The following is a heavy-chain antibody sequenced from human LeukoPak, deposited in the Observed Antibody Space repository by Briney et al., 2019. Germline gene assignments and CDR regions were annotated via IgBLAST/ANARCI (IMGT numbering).Heavy chain of an antibody. J-gene: IGHJ4*02. D-gene: IGHD2-2*03. CDR2: ISAYNGNT. CDR1: GYTFTSYG. V-gene: IGHV1-18*04. Sequence: GASVKVSCKASGYTFTSYGISWVRQAPGQGLEWMGWISAYNGNTNYAQKLQGRVTMTTDTSTSTAYMELRSLRSDDTAVYYCARGLWAGYCSSTSCYEDDYWGQGTLVTVSS. CDR3: ARGLWAGYCSSTSCYEDDY.